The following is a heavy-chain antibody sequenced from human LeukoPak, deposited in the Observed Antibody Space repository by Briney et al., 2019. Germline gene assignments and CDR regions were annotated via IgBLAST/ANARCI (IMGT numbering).Heavy chain of an antibody. CDR3: ARDRLAEVYYFDY. Sequence: SETLSLTCTVSGGSISSSSYYWGWIRQPPGKGLEWIGSIYYSGSTYYNPSLKSRVTISVDTSKNQFSLKLSSVTAADTAVYYCARDRLAEVYYFDYWGQGTLVTVSS. V-gene: IGHV4-39*07. CDR1: GGSISSSSYY. D-gene: IGHD6-6*01. J-gene: IGHJ4*02. CDR2: IYYSGST.